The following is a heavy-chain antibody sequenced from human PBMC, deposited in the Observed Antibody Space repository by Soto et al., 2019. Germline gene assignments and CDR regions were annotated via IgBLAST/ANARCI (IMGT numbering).Heavy chain of an antibody. CDR3: ARDRGSGTVLYYYYYGMDV. Sequence: SVKVSCKASGGTFSSYAISWVRQAPGQGLEWMGGIIPIFGTANYAQKFQGRVTITADESTSTAYMELSSLRSEDTAVYYCARDRGSGTVLYYYYYGMDVWGQGTTVTVSS. CDR2: IIPIFGTA. D-gene: IGHD1-1*01. J-gene: IGHJ6*02. CDR1: GGTFSSYA. V-gene: IGHV1-69*13.